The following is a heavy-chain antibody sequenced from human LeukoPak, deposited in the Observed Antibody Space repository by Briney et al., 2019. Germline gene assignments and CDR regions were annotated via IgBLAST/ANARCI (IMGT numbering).Heavy chain of an antibody. D-gene: IGHD4-23*01. Sequence: ASVKVSCKASGYTFTTYYMHWVRQAPGKGLEWMGKINPTGGSTTYAQKFQGRVTMTRDMSTNTVYMELSSLRSEDTAVYYCATNSNTGGRGNFFDSWGQGSLVTVSS. CDR1: GYTFTTYY. V-gene: IGHV1-46*01. J-gene: IGHJ4*02. CDR2: INPTGGST. CDR3: ATNSNTGGRGNFFDS.